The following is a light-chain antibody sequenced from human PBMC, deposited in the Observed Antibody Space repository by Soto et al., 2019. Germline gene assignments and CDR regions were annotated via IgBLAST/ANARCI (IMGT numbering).Light chain of an antibody. CDR1: QSVSSY. J-gene: IGKJ4*01. Sequence: EIVLTQSPATLSLSPGERATLSCRASQSVSSYLAWYQQKPGQAPRLLIYDASNRATGIPARFSGSGSGTEVTITISSLEPEDFAVYYCRQRSNWPSLTFGGGTKVEIK. CDR2: DAS. V-gene: IGKV3-11*01. CDR3: RQRSNWPSLT.